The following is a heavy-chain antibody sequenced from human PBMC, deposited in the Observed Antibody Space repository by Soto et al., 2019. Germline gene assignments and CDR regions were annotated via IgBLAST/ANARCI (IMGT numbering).Heavy chain of an antibody. CDR1: GGTFSSYT. J-gene: IGHJ3*02. V-gene: IGHV1-69*08. CDR2: IIPILGTA. D-gene: IGHD2-2*01. Sequence: GASVKVSCKASGGTFSSYTISWVRQAPGQGLEWMGRIIPILGTANYAQKFQGRVTITADESTSTVYMELSSLRSEDTAVYYCARDSLIVVPAAMNAFDIWGQGTMVPVSS. CDR3: ARDSLIVVPAAMNAFDI.